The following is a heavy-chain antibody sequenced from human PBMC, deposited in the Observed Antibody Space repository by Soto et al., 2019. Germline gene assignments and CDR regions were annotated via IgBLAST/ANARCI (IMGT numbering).Heavy chain of an antibody. V-gene: IGHV1-46*01. Sequence: ASVKVSCKASGYTFTSYYMHWGRQAPGQGLEWMGIINPSGGSTSYAQKFQGRVTMTRDTSTSTVYMELSSLRSEDTAVYYCARGAVEAVADDAFDIWGQGTMVTVSS. J-gene: IGHJ3*02. CDR3: ARGAVEAVADDAFDI. CDR2: INPSGGST. D-gene: IGHD6-19*01. CDR1: GYTFTSYY.